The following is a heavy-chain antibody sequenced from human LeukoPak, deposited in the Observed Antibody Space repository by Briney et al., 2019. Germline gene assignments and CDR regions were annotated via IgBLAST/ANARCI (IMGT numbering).Heavy chain of an antibody. J-gene: IGHJ6*02. V-gene: IGHV1-2*02. CDR2: INPKSGGT. CDR3: ARESVGYRTTGRPYYYGMDV. D-gene: IGHD1-14*01. CDR1: GYTFTGDY. Sequence: ASLKVSCKGSGYTFTGDYLQWVRQAPGQGLEWLGWINPKSGGTNFAQKFQGRVTMTWDSSISTAYMELSRLTSDDTAVYYCARESVGYRTTGRPYYYGMDVWGQGTTVTVSS.